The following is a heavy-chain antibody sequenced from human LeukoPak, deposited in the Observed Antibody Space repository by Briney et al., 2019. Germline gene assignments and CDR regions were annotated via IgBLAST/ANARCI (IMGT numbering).Heavy chain of an antibody. CDR3: ARGGTMVRGVIEYYFDY. J-gene: IGHJ4*02. D-gene: IGHD3-10*01. Sequence: PGGSLRLSCAASGFTVSSNYMSWVRQAPGKGLEWVSVIYSGGSTYYADSVKGRFTISRDNSKNTLYLQMNSLRAEDTAVYYCARGGTMVRGVIEYYFDYWGQGTLATVSS. CDR2: IYSGGST. CDR1: GFTVSSNY. V-gene: IGHV3-53*01.